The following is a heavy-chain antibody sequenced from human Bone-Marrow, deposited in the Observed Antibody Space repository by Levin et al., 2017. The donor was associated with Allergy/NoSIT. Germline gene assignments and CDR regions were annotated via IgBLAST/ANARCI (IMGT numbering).Heavy chain of an antibody. Sequence: GESLKISCVVSGFTVSNNYMSWVRQAPGKGLEWVSVMYSGGSTYYADSVKGRFTISRDNSKNTVYLQMNSLRAGDTAVYYCARLDFHRSSYYWGQGALVTVSS. CDR1: GFTVSNNY. V-gene: IGHV3-66*04. D-gene: IGHD3-3*01. J-gene: IGHJ4*02. CDR3: ARLDFHRSSYY. CDR2: MYSGGST.